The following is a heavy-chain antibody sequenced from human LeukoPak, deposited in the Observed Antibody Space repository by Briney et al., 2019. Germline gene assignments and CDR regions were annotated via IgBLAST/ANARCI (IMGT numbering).Heavy chain of an antibody. J-gene: IGHJ4*02. V-gene: IGHV3-7*01. CDR1: GFTFSKYT. CDR3: ARAPIVYDFWSGYYIGEDY. D-gene: IGHD3-3*01. CDR2: IKQDGSEK. Sequence: GGSLRLSCVASGFTFSKYTMSWVRQAPGKGLEWVANIKQDGSEKYYVDSVKGRFTISRDNAKNSLYLQMNSLRAEDTAVYYCARAPIVYDFWSGYYIGEDYWGQGALVTVSS.